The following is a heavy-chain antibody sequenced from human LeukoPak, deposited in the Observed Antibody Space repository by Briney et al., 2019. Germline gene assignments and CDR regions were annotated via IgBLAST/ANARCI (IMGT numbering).Heavy chain of an antibody. D-gene: IGHD3-10*01. V-gene: IGHV1-69*05. CDR3: ARYGSGTYPRFDY. CDR1: GYTFTSYD. J-gene: IGHJ4*02. CDR2: IIPIFGKA. Sequence: GASVKVSCKASGYTFTSYDINWVRQATGQGLEWMGGIIPIFGKANYAQKFQGRVTITTDETTSTAYMELSSLRSEDTAVYYCARYGSGTYPRFDYWGQGILVTVSS.